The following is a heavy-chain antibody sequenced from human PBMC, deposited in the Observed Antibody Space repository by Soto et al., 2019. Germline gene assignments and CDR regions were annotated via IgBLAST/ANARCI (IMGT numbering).Heavy chain of an antibody. V-gene: IGHV3-30*18. Sequence: LRLSCAASGFTFSSYGMHWVRQAPGKGLEWVAVISYDGSNKYYADSVKGRFTISRDNSKNTLYLQMNSLRAEDTAVYYCAKDRVAAAGQYYYYYYGMDVWGQGTTVTVSS. CDR3: AKDRVAAAGQYYYYYYGMDV. D-gene: IGHD6-13*01. CDR2: ISYDGSNK. CDR1: GFTFSSYG. J-gene: IGHJ6*02.